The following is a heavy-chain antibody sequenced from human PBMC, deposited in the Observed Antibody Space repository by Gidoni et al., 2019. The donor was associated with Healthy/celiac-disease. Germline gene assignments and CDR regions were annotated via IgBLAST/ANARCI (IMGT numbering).Heavy chain of an antibody. CDR1: GYTFTSYY. J-gene: IGHJ6*03. D-gene: IGHD5-12*01. V-gene: IGHV1-46*01. CDR2: INPSGGST. CDR3: ARDHGGYDPDYYYYYYMDV. Sequence: QVQLVQSGAEVKKPGASVKVSCKASGYTFTSYYMHWVRQAPGQGLEWMGIINPSGGSTSYAQKFQGRVTMTRYTSTSTVYMELSSLRSEDTAVYYCARDHGGYDPDYYYYYYMDVWGKGTTVTVSS.